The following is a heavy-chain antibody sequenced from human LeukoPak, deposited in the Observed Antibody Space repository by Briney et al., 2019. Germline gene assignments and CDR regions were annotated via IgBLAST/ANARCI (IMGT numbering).Heavy chain of an antibody. CDR1: GFTFSSYA. CDR3: AKDSYGLLWFGELIGFDY. D-gene: IGHD3-10*01. V-gene: IGHV3-23*01. Sequence: GGSLRLSCAASGFTFSSYAMSWVRQAPGKGLEWVSAISGIGGSTYYADSVKGRFTISRDNSKNTLYLQMNSLRAEDTAVHYCAKDSYGLLWFGELIGFDYWGQGTLVTVSS. J-gene: IGHJ4*02. CDR2: ISGIGGST.